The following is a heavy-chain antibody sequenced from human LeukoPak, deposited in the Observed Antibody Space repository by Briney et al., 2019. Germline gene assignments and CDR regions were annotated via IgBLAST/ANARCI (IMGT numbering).Heavy chain of an antibody. V-gene: IGHV3-30*18. CDR2: ISYDGSNK. CDR3: AKDQFGWFDP. D-gene: IGHD3-10*01. CDR1: GFTFSSYG. J-gene: IGHJ5*02. Sequence: GGSLRLSCAASGFTFSSYGMHWVRQAPGKGLEWVAVISYDGSNKYYADSVKGRFTISRDNSKNTLYLQMNSLRAEDTAVYYCAKDQFGWFDPWGQGTLVTVSS.